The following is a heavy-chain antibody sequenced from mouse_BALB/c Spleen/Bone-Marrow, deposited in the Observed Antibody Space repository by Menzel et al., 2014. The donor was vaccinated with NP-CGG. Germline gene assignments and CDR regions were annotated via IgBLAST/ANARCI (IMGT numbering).Heavy chain of an antibody. CDR3: ARGYDFLYY. CDR2: IDPFNGGT. J-gene: IGHJ2*01. CDR1: GYSFTSYY. Sequence: VQLQQSGPELMKPGASVKISCKASGYSFTSYYMHWVKQSHGKSLEWIGYIDPFNGGTSYNQKFKGKATLTVDKSSNTASMHLSSLTSEDSPVYYCARGYDFLYYCGRGSTLTLSS. V-gene: IGHV1S135*01. D-gene: IGHD2-4*01.